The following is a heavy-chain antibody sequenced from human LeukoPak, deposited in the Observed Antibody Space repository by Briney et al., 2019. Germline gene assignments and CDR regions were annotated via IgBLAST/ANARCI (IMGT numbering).Heavy chain of an antibody. CDR1: GYTFTGYY. CDR3: ARDRPPPGAMVRPKNWFDP. J-gene: IGHJ5*02. Sequence: WASVKVSCKASGYTFTGYYMHWVRQAPGQGLEWMGWINPNSGGTNYAQKFQGRVTMTRDTSISTAYMELSRLRSDDTAVYYCARDRPPPGAMVRPKNWFDPWGQGTLVTVSS. V-gene: IGHV1-2*02. D-gene: IGHD3-10*01. CDR2: INPNSGGT.